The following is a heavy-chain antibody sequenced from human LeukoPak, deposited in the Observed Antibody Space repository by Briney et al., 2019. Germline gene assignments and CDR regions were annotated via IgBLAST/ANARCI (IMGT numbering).Heavy chain of an antibody. CDR1: GFTFSGYG. Sequence: GGSLRLSCPASGFTFSGYGMHWVRQAPGKGLEWLAVISDIGSQKSYADSVKGRFTISRDNSKNTLFLQMNSLGPEDTAVYYCAKEYDSGWTSFDYWGRGTVVTVSS. CDR3: AKEYDSGWTSFDY. V-gene: IGHV3-30*18. CDR2: ISDIGSQK. D-gene: IGHD6-19*01. J-gene: IGHJ4*02.